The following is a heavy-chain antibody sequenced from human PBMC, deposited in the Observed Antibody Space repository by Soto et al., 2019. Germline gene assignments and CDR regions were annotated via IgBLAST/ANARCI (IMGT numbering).Heavy chain of an antibody. Sequence: SQTLSLTCVISGDSVSSNSAAWNWIRQSPSRGLEWLGRTYYRSKWFYDYAVPMESRIVITPDTSKNQVSLQLDSVTPEDAAVYYYAREASCERFASRAQRTQVTGSS. CDR3: AREASCERFAS. D-gene: IGHD1-1*01. CDR1: GDSVSSNSAA. CDR2: TYYRSKWFY. J-gene: IGHJ4*02. V-gene: IGHV6-1*01.